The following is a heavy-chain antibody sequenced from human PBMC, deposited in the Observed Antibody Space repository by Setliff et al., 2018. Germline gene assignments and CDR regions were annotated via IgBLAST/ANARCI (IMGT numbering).Heavy chain of an antibody. Sequence: SETLSLTCTVSGDSINSYPYYWGWIRQPPGKGLEWIGNIYYTGITYYNPSLKSRVTISVDTSKNHFSLKLTSVTAADTAVYYCARTSTGRYFDLWGRGTLVTVSS. V-gene: IGHV4-39*07. CDR2: IYYTGIT. D-gene: IGHD2-2*01. CDR3: ARTSTGRYFDL. J-gene: IGHJ2*01. CDR1: GDSINSYPYY.